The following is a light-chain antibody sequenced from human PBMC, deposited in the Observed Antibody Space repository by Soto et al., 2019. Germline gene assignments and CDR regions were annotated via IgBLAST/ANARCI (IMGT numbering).Light chain of an antibody. CDR3: QQYNNWPPWT. J-gene: IGKJ1*01. CDR2: GAS. V-gene: IGKV3-15*01. CDR1: QSVSSN. Sequence: EIVMTQSPATLSVSPGERATLSCRASQSVSSNLAWYQQKPGQAPRLLIYGASTTATGLPARFSGSGSGTEFTHTISSLQSEDFAVYYCQQYNNWPPWTFGQGTKVESK.